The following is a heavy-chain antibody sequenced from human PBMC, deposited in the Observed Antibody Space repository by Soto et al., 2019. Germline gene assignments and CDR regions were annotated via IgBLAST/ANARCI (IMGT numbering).Heavy chain of an antibody. J-gene: IGHJ4*02. Sequence: GGSLRLSCAASVFTLSTYAMSWVRQAPGKGLEWVSAIIGSGFTTYYADSVRGRFTISRDSSKNTLYLQVNSLRAEDTAIYYCAKEGGSERYYFDYWGLGTLVTVSS. CDR3: AKEGGSERYYFDY. CDR1: VFTLSTYA. D-gene: IGHD5-12*01. V-gene: IGHV3-23*01. CDR2: IIGSGFTT.